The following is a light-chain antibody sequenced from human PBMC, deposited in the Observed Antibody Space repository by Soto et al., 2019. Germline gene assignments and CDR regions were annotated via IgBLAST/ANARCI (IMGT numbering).Light chain of an antibody. J-gene: IGLJ2*01. CDR3: QSYDSSLSGSV. CDR2: GNS. V-gene: IGLV1-40*01. Sequence: QSVLTQPPSVSGAPGQRVTISCTGSSSNIGAGYDVHWYQQLPGTAPKLLIYGNSNRPSEVPDRFSGSKSGTSASLAITGLQDEDEADYYCQSYDSSLSGSVFGEGTTVTVL. CDR1: SSNIGAGYD.